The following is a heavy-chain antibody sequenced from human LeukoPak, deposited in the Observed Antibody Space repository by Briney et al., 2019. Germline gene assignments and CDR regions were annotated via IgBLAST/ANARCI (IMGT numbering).Heavy chain of an antibody. D-gene: IGHD3-9*01. CDR3: AKDHEAKSYYDILTGYLSDYGMDV. V-gene: IGHV3-23*01. Sequence: GGSLRLSCAASGFTFSSYAMSWVRQAPGKGLEWVSAISGSGGSTYYADSVKGRFTISRDNSKNTLYLQMNSLRAEDTAVYYCAKDHEAKSYYDILTGYLSDYGMDVWGQGTTVTVSS. J-gene: IGHJ6*02. CDR2: ISGSGGST. CDR1: GFTFSSYA.